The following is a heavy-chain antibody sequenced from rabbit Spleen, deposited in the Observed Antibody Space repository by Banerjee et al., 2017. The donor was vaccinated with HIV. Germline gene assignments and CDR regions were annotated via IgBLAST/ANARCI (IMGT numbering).Heavy chain of an antibody. D-gene: IGHD8-1*01. V-gene: IGHV1S45*01. CDR3: ARDAGSGPYIDGYFNL. J-gene: IGHJ4*01. CDR2: VYTGNGKN. Sequence: QEQLVESGGGLVKPGASLTLICTASGFSLSSGYDMSWVRQAPGKGLEWIGFVYTGNGKNYYATWAKGRFTISKTSSTTVTLQVTSLTVAATATYFCARDAGSGPYIDGYFNLWGPGTLVTVS. CDR1: GFSLSSGYD.